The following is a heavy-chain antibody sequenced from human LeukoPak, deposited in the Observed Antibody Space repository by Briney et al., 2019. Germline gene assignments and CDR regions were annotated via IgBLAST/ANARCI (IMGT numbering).Heavy chain of an antibody. Sequence: ASVKVSCKAFGYTFTGYYMHWVRQAPGQGLEWMGWINPNSGGTNYAQKFQGRVTMTRDTSISTAYMELSRLRSDDTAVYYCAVGAIFGVVIIPPDYWGQGTLVTVSS. CDR3: AVGAIFGVVIIPPDY. D-gene: IGHD3-3*01. V-gene: IGHV1-2*02. CDR2: INPNSGGT. CDR1: GYTFTGYY. J-gene: IGHJ4*02.